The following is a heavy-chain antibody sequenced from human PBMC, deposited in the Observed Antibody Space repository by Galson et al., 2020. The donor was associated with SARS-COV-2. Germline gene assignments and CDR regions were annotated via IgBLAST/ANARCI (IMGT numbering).Heavy chain of an antibody. V-gene: IGHV4-34*01. CDR3: ARDRGTIFGVVTVNDAFDI. CDR2: INHSGST. D-gene: IGHD3-3*01. Sequence: ETLSLTCAVYGGSFSGYYWSWIRQPPGKGLEWIGEINHSGSTNYNPSLKSRVTISVDTSKNQFSLKLSSVTAADTAVYYCARDRGTIFGVVTVNDAFDIWGQGTMVTVSS. CDR1: GGSFSGYY. J-gene: IGHJ3*02.